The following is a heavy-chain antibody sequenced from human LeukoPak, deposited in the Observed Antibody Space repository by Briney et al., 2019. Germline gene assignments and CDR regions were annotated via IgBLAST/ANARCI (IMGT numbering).Heavy chain of an antibody. J-gene: IGHJ4*02. D-gene: IGHD2-2*01. Sequence: PSETLSLTCAVYGGSFSGYYWSWIRQPPGKGLEWIGEINHSGSTNYNPSLKSRVTISVDTSKNQFSLKLSSVTAEDTAVYYCAKDDPAPFDYWGQGTLVTVSS. CDR1: GGSFSGYY. CDR3: AKDDPAPFDY. CDR2: INHSGST. V-gene: IGHV4-34*01.